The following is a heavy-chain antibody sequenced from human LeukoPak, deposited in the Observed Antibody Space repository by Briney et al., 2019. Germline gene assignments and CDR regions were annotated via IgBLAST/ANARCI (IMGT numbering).Heavy chain of an antibody. CDR2: INPHSGGT. Sequence: ASVKVSCKTSGYTFITYYIHWLRQAPGQGLEWMGWINPHSGGTNFAQKFQARVTMTRDTSINTAYMEISRLRSDDTAVYYCAREVSTIAPSGRLFYHYFDSWGQGTLVTVSS. CDR1: GYTFITYY. CDR3: AREVSTIAPSGRLFYHYFDS. J-gene: IGHJ4*02. V-gene: IGHV1-2*02. D-gene: IGHD5/OR15-5a*01.